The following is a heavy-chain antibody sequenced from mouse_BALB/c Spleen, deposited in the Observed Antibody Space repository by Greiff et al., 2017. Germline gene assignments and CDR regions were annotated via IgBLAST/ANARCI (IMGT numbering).Heavy chain of an antibody. Sequence: EVKLVESGGGLVQPGGSLKLSCAASGFTFSSYTMSWVRQTPEKRLEWVAYISNGGGSTYYPDTVKGRFTISRDNAKNTLYLQMSSLKSEDTAMYYCARHYYGSSSYAMDYWGQGTSVTVSS. D-gene: IGHD1-1*01. CDR2: ISNGGGST. J-gene: IGHJ4*01. CDR3: ARHYYGSSSYAMDY. V-gene: IGHV5-12-2*01. CDR1: GFTFSSYT.